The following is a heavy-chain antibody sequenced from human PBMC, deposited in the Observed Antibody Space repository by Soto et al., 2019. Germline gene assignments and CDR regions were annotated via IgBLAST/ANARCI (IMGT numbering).Heavy chain of an antibody. J-gene: IGHJ4*02. CDR3: ARRGQWLVLYFDY. V-gene: IGHV4-34*01. D-gene: IGHD6-19*01. Sequence: SETLSLTCAVYGGSFSGYYWSWIRQPPGKGLEWIGEINHSGSTNYNPSLKSRVTISVDTSKNQFSLKLSSVTAADTAVYYCARRGQWLVLYFDYWGQGTLVTVSS. CDR2: INHSGST. CDR1: GGSFSGYY.